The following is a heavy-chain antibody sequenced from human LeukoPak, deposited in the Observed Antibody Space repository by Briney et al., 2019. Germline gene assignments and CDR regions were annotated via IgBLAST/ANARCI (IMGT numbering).Heavy chain of an antibody. CDR3: ARDGDFGYCSSTSCSTQN. CDR2: IYYSGST. J-gene: IGHJ4*02. CDR1: GGSISSYY. D-gene: IGHD2-2*01. Sequence: SETLSLTYTVSGGSISSYYWSWIRQPPGKGLEWIGYIYYSGSTNYNPSLKSRVTISVDTSKNQFSLKLSSVTAADTAVYYCARDGDFGYCSSTSCSTQNWGQGTLVTVSS. V-gene: IGHV4-59*12.